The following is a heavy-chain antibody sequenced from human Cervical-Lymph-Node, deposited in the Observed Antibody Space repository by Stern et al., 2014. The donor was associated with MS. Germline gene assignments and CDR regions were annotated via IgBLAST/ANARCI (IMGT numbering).Heavy chain of an antibody. Sequence: QLVQSGGGVVQPGRSLTLSCAASRFSFNDYGIHWVRQSPGKGLEWVSLISSDGSQKYFADSVKGRFTISRDNSKNTAYLQMNSLQADDTAVYFCASSTLTDAFDIWGQGTMVTVSS. D-gene: IGHD4-11*01. J-gene: IGHJ3*02. CDR3: ASSTLTDAFDI. CDR1: RFSFNDYG. V-gene: IGHV3-30*03. CDR2: ISSDGSQK.